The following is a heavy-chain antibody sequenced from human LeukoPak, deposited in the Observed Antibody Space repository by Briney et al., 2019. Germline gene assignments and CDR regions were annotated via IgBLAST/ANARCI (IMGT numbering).Heavy chain of an antibody. CDR2: ISRNGGST. D-gene: IGHD1/OR15-1a*01. CDR1: GFIFSNSP. CDR3: AREGLEHTFDY. Sequence: GGSLRLSCAASGFIFSNSPMHWVRQAPGKGLEYVSTISRNGGSTYYANSVKDRFTISRDNSNNTLYLQMGSLTVEDMAVYYCAREGLEHTFDYWGLGTLVTVSS. J-gene: IGHJ4*02. V-gene: IGHV3-64*01.